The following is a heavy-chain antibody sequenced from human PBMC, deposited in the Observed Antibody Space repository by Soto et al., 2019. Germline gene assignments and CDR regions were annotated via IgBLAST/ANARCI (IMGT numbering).Heavy chain of an antibody. CDR1: GGTFSSYA. D-gene: IGHD5-12*01. CDR2: IIPIFGTA. CDR3: AGTGRWLQLRYFDY. Sequence: QVQLVQSGAEVKKPGSSVKVSCKASGGTFSSYAISWVRQAPGQGLEWMGGIIPIFGTANYAQKFQGRVTITADESTSTASMELSSLRSEDTAVYYCAGTGRWLQLRYFDYWGQGTLVTVSS. J-gene: IGHJ4*02. V-gene: IGHV1-69*01.